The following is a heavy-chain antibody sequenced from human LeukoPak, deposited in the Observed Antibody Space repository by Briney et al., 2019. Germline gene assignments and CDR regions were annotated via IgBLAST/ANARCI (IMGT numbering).Heavy chain of an antibody. D-gene: IGHD2-15*01. CDR1: GGSISSKSYY. Sequence: PSETLSLTCTVSGGSISSKSYYWSWIRQPAGKGLEWIGRIYTSGSTDYNPSLKSRVTISRDTSKNEFSLILSSLTAADTAVYYCARDSPPAYCSSGSCYFVYWGQGTLVTVSS. V-gene: IGHV4-61*02. CDR2: IYTSGST. CDR3: ARDSPPAYCSSGSCYFVY. J-gene: IGHJ4*02.